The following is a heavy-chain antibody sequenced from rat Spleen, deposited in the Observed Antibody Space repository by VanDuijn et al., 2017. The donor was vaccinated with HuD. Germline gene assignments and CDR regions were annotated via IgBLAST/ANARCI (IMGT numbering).Heavy chain of an antibody. J-gene: IGHJ2*01. Sequence: EMQLVESGGGLVQPGRSMNLSCVASGFTFSSYYMAWVRQAPTKGLEWVASITPSGNNTYYRDSVKGRFTISRDNVESTLYLQMDSLRSEDTATYYCTKMPPMGDYFDCWGQGVKVTVSS. D-gene: IGHD1-7*01. V-gene: IGHV5-25*01. CDR1: GFTFSSYY. CDR2: ITPSGNNT. CDR3: TKMPPMGDYFDC.